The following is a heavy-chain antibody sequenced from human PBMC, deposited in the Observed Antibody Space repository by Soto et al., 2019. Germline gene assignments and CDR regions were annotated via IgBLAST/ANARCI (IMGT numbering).Heavy chain of an antibody. V-gene: IGHV3-23*01. CDR3: AKKGITIFGVVSPPL. CDR2: ISGSGGST. Sequence: GGSLRLSCAASGFTFSSYSMSWVRQAPGKGLEWVSAISGSGGSTYYADSVKGRFTTSRDNSKNTLYLQMNSLRADDTAVYYCAKKGITIFGVVSPPLWGQGTMVTVSS. CDR1: GFTFSSYS. D-gene: IGHD3-3*01. J-gene: IGHJ3*01.